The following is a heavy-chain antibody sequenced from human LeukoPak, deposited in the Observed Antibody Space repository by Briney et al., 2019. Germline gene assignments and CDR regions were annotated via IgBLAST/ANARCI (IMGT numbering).Heavy chain of an antibody. D-gene: IGHD3-22*01. V-gene: IGHV3-30-3*01. J-gene: IGHJ3*02. Sequence: PGGSLRLSCAASGFTFSSYAMHWVRQAPGKGLEWVAVISYDGSNKYYADSVKGRFTISRDNSKNTLYLQMNSLRAEDTAVYYCALGSSGYPRNDAFDIWGQGTMVTVSS. CDR2: ISYDGSNK. CDR3: ALGSSGYPRNDAFDI. CDR1: GFTFSSYA.